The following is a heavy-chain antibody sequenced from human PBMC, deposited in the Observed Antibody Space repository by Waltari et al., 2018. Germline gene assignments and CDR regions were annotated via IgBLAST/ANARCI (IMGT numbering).Heavy chain of an antibody. Sequence: DVQLVQSGAEVKKPGATVKISCKASGYTFTDYYIHWVQQTPTKGLEWVGRVGPELGDILYTENFQCRVTITADTSTDTVHMELSSLRSEETAVYFCARGTVGPSNNWFDTWGQGTLVTVSS. CDR3: ARGTVGPSNNWFDT. J-gene: IGHJ5*02. D-gene: IGHD1-26*01. V-gene: IGHV1-69-2*01. CDR1: GYTFTDYY. CDR2: VGPELGDI.